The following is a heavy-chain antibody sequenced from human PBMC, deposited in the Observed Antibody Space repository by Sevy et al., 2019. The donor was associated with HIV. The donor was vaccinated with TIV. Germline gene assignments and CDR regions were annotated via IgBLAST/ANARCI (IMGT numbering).Heavy chain of an antibody. CDR1: GFSISPYA. V-gene: IGHV3-30*09. D-gene: IGHD6-19*01. J-gene: IGHJ4*02. CDR3: AGDAGYSTGWYAGY. CDR2: MSYDGSTR. Sequence: GGSLRLSCAASGFSISPYAFHWVRQAPGKGLEWVALMSYDGSTRYYADSAKGRFAISKDNSKNTLYLQMNSLRIEDTASYYCAGDAGYSTGWYAGYWGQGTLVTVSS.